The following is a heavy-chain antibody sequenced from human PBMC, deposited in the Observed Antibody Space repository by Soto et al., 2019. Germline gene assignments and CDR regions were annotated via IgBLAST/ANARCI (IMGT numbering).Heavy chain of an antibody. CDR3: ARYYGDQKNMDV. CDR2: ISSRSSST. CDR1: EFTFSGYS. V-gene: IGHV3-48*01. Sequence: GGSLRLSCAASEFTFSGYSMNWVRQAPGKGLEWVSYISSRSSSTYYADSVKGRFTISRDNAKNSLYLQMNSLRAEDTAVYYCARYYGDQKNMDVWGKGTTVTVSS. J-gene: IGHJ6*03. D-gene: IGHD4-17*01.